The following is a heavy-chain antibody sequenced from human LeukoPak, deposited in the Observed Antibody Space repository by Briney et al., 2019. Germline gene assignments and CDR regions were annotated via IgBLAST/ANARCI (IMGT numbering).Heavy chain of an antibody. CDR1: RFTFSSYG. CDR3: AKGPSGYHSPYFDY. V-gene: IGHV3-30*02. J-gene: IGHJ4*02. Sequence: GGSLRLSCAASRFTFSSYGMHWVRQAPGKGLDWVAFIRYDGNDKFYADSVKGRLTISRDNSKNTLYLQINSLGAEDTAVYYCAKGPSGYHSPYFDYWGQGTLVTVSS. D-gene: IGHD5-12*01. CDR2: IRYDGNDK.